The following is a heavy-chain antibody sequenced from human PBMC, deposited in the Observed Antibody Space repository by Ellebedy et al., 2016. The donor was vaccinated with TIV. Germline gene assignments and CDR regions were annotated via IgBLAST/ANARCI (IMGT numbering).Heavy chain of an antibody. CDR3: ARMGYSSTLPYLDY. J-gene: IGHJ4*02. D-gene: IGHD6-13*01. V-gene: IGHV6-1*01. CDR2: TYYRSKWYN. Sequence: MPSETLSLTCAISGDSVSSNSVAWNWIRQSPSRGLEWPGRTYYRSKWYNDYAASVKSRITINPATSKNQFSLQLNSVTPEDTAVYYCARMGYSSTLPYLDYWGQGTLVTVSS. CDR1: GDSVSSNSVA.